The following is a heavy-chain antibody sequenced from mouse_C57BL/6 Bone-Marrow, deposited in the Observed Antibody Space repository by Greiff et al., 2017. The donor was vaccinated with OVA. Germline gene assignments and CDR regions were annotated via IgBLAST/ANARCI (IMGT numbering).Heavy chain of an antibody. J-gene: IGHJ1*03. Sequence: QVQLQQPGAELVKPGASVKMSCKASGYTFTSYWITWVKQRPGQGLEWIGDIYTGSGSTNYNEQFTSKATLTVDPSSSTASMQLSSLSSEDSAVYYCARIITTVSWYFDVWGTGTTVTVSS. CDR3: ARIITTVSWYFDV. CDR2: IYTGSGST. V-gene: IGHV1-55*01. CDR1: GYTFTSYW. D-gene: IGHD1-1*01.